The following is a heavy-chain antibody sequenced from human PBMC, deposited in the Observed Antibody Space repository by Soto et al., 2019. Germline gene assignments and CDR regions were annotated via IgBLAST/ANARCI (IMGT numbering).Heavy chain of an antibody. V-gene: IGHV1-69*13. CDR1: GGTFSSYA. D-gene: IGHD6-19*01. Sequence: ASVKVSCKASGGTFSSYAISWVRQAPGQGLEWMGGIIPIFGTANYAQKFQGRVTITADESTSTAYMELSSLRSEDTAVYYCARGSSSGWYPAFDIWGQGTMVTVSS. CDR2: IIPIFGTA. CDR3: ARGSSSGWYPAFDI. J-gene: IGHJ3*02.